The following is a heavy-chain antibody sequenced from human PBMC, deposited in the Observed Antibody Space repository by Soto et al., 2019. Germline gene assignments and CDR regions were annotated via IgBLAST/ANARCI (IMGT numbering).Heavy chain of an antibody. CDR2: IYYSGST. CDR3: ARARGYSTSWYSTYYYYYGMDV. V-gene: IGHV4-61*01. D-gene: IGHD6-13*01. CDR1: GGSVSSGSYY. J-gene: IGHJ6*02. Sequence: PSETLSLTCTVSGGSVSSGSYYWSWIRQPPGKGLEWIGYIYYSGSTNYNPSLKSRVTISVDTSKNQFSLKLSSVTAADTAVYYCARARGYSTSWYSTYYYYYGMDVWGQGTTVTVSS.